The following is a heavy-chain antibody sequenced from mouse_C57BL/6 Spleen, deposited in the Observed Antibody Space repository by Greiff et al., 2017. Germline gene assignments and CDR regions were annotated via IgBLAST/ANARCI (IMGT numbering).Heavy chain of an antibody. CDR1: GYTFTSYW. CDR2: IDPSDSGT. CDR3: AREEGFAY. V-gene: IGHV1-52*01. Sequence: QVQLQQPGAELVRPGSSVKLSCKASGYTFTSYWMHWVKQRPIQGLEWIGNIDPSDSGTHYNQKFKDKATLTVDKSSSTAYMQLSSLTSEDSAVYYCAREEGFAYWGQGTLVTVSA. J-gene: IGHJ3*01.